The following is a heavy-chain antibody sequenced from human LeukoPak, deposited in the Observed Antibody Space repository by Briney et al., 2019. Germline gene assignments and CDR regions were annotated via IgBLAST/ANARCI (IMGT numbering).Heavy chain of an antibody. V-gene: IGHV3-23*01. Sequence: GGSLRLSCAASGFTFSSYAMSWVRQAPGKGLEWVSYISSSGSTIYYADSVKGRFTISRDNSKNTLYLQMNSLRAEDTAIYYCARDLSERYSIDYWGQGTLVTVSS. CDR1: GFTFSSYA. D-gene: IGHD1-1*01. J-gene: IGHJ4*02. CDR2: ISSSGSTI. CDR3: ARDLSERYSIDY.